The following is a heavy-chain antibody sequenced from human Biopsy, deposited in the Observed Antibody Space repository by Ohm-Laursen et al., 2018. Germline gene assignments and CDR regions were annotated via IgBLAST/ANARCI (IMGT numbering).Heavy chain of an antibody. V-gene: IGHV4-59*01. CDR1: GGSIYNFF. CDR3: ARVGVGAPSIDYFDS. D-gene: IGHD1-26*01. CDR2: IYYSGST. Sequence: TLSLTCTVSGGSIYNFFWSWIRQPPGKGLEWIGYIYYSGSTNYNPSLKSRVTISVDRSKNHFSLELSSVTAADTAVYYCARVGVGAPSIDYFDSWGQGALVTASS. J-gene: IGHJ4*02.